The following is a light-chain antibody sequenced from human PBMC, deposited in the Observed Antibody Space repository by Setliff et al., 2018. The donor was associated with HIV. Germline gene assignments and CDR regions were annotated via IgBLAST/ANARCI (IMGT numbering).Light chain of an antibody. CDR3: CAFAGIYV. CDR2: DVS. CDR1: SSVIANSKV. V-gene: IGLV2-23*02. Sequence: QSVLTQPASVSGSPGQSITISCTGTSSVIANSKVVSWYQQHPGKAPKLLRYDVSKRPSGISSRFSASESGNTASLTISGLQADDEADYYCCAFAGIYVFGTGTKVTVL. J-gene: IGLJ1*01.